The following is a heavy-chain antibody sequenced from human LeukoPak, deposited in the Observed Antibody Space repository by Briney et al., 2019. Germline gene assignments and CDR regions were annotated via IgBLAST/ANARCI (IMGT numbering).Heavy chain of an antibody. V-gene: IGHV3-49*04. Sequence: PGRSLRLSCTASGFTFGDYAMSWVRQAPGEGLEWVGFIRSKAYGGTTEYAASVKGRFTISRDDSKSIAYLQMNSLKTEDTAVYYCTRSGATVSGWPFPYDYWGQGTLVTVSS. CDR1: GFTFGDYA. D-gene: IGHD6-19*01. CDR2: IRSKAYGGTT. J-gene: IGHJ4*02. CDR3: TRSGATVSGWPFPYDY.